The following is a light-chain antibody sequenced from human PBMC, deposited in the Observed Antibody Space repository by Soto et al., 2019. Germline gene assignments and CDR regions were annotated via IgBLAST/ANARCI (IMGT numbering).Light chain of an antibody. CDR3: QQYDYLPRT. CDR2: DAS. V-gene: IGKV1-33*01. J-gene: IGKJ2*01. CDR1: QATSNY. Sequence: DIQMTQSPSSLSASVGDRATITCQASQATSNYLNWYQQKPGKAPKLLIYDASNLETGVPSRFGGSGSGTDFTFTISSLQPGDIATYYCQQYDYLPRTFGQGTKLEIK.